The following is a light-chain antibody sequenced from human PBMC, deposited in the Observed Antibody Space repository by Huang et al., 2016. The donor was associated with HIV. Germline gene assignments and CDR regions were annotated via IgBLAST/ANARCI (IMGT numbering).Light chain of an antibody. V-gene: IGKV1-6*01. CDR2: AAS. CDR1: QGIRND. J-gene: IGKJ1*01. Sequence: AIQMTQSPSSLSASVGDRVTPTCRASQGIRNDLGWYQQRPGNAPNLLIYAASRLQSGVPTRFNGSGSETDFTLTINSLQPEDFAVYYCLQHYTHPRTFGQGTKVEVK. CDR3: LQHYTHPRT.